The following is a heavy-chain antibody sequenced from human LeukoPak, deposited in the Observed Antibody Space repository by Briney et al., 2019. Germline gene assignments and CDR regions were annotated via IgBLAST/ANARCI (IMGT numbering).Heavy chain of an antibody. V-gene: IGHV1-46*01. D-gene: IGHD3-10*01. Sequence: ASVKVSCKASGYTFTSYDINWVRQAPGQGLEWMGIINPSGGSTSYAQKFQGRVTMTRDMSTSTVYMELSSLRSEDTAVYYCARDGSGSPNGRASLALDYWGQGTLVTVSS. CDR3: ARDGSGSPNGRASLALDY. CDR2: INPSGGST. CDR1: GYTFTSYD. J-gene: IGHJ4*02.